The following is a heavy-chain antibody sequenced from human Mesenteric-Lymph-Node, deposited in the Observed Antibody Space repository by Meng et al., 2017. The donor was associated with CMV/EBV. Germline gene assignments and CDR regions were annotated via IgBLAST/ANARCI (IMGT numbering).Heavy chain of an antibody. V-gene: IGHV4-34*01. CDR2: INHSGST. CDR1: FSSYY. J-gene: IGHJ4*02. CDR3: ARVMYYDFWSGYSGRHYFDY. D-gene: IGHD3-3*01. Sequence: FSSYYWSWIRQPPGKGLEWIGEINHSGSTNYNPSLKSRVTISVDTSKNQFSLKLSSVTAADTAVYYCARVMYYDFWSGYSGRHYFDYWGQGTLVTVSS.